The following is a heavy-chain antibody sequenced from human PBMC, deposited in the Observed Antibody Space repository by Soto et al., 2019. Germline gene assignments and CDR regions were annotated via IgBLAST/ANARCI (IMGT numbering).Heavy chain of an antibody. CDR2: IYPGDSDT. V-gene: IGHV5-51*01. D-gene: IGHD1-26*01. J-gene: IGHJ6*02. Sequence: PGESLKISCKGSGYSFTSYWIGWVRQMPGKGLEWMGIIYPGDSDTRYSPSFQGQVTISADKSISTAYLQWSSLKASDTAMYYCARLNATVQMNYYYYYGMDVWGQGTTATVSS. CDR1: GYSFTSYW. CDR3: ARLNATVQMNYYYYYGMDV.